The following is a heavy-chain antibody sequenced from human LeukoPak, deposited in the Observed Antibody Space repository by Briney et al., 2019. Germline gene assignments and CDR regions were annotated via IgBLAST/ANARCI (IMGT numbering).Heavy chain of an antibody. D-gene: IGHD2-2*02. V-gene: IGHV3-23*01. CDR2: ISGSGGSS. CDR1: GFTISSYA. Sequence: GGSLRLSCAASGFTISSYAMSWVRQAPGKGLEWVSAISGSGGSSYYADSVKGRFSISRDNSKNTLYLQMNSLRAEDTAVYYCATRGVVVGPAAISWFDPWGQGTLVTVSS. CDR3: ATRGVVVGPAAISWFDP. J-gene: IGHJ5*02.